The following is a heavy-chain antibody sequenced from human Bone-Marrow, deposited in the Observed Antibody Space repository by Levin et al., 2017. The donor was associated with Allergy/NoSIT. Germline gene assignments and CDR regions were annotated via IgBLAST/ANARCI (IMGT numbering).Heavy chain of an antibody. V-gene: IGHV4-59*01. CDR2: VFHSGNT. Sequence: SETLSLTCNVSGGSFNDYYWGWLRQPPGKGLEWIGSVFHSGNTNSNPSLKSRVTILVDTSKKQFSLKLTSVTAADTAVYYCARDLGIMEGFFDLWGRGTLVTVSS. CDR1: GGSFNDYY. CDR3: ARDLGIMEGFFDL. D-gene: IGHD1-1*01. J-gene: IGHJ2*01.